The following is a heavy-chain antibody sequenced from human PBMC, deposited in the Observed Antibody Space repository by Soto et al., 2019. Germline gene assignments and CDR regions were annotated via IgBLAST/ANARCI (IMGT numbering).Heavy chain of an antibody. CDR2: IIPIFGTA. V-gene: IGHV1-69*06. CDR3: AREYCSGGSCYLPDYYYMDV. CDR1: GGTFSSYA. J-gene: IGHJ6*03. D-gene: IGHD2-15*01. Sequence: GASVKVSCKASGGTFSSYAISWVRQAPGQGLEWMGGIIPIFGTANYAQKFQGRVTITADKSTSTAYMELSSLRSEDTAVYYCAREYCSGGSCYLPDYYYMDVWGKGTTVTVSS.